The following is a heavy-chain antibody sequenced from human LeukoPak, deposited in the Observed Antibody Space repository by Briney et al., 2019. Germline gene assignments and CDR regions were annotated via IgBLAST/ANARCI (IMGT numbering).Heavy chain of an antibody. CDR1: GFTFSSYA. CDR3: ARTSI. CDR2: ISYDGSNK. D-gene: IGHD3/OR15-3a*01. J-gene: IGHJ3*02. V-gene: IGHV3-30*03. Sequence: PGGSLRLSCAASGFTFSSYAMSWVRQAPGKGLEWVAVISYDGSNKYYADSVKGRFTISRDNSKNTLYLQMNSLRAEDTAVYYCARTSIWGQGTMVTVSS.